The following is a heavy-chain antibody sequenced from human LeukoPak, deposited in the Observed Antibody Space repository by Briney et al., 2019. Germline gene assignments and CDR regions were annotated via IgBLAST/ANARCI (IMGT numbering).Heavy chain of an antibody. D-gene: IGHD3-22*01. CDR3: ARGTYYYDSGGYYPGY. V-gene: IGHV3-30*03. J-gene: IGHJ4*02. CDR1: GFTFSNYA. Sequence: PGRSLRLSCAASGFTFSNYAMHWVRQAPGKGLEWVAIISYDGSNKYYADSVKGRFTISRDNSKNTLYLQMNSLRPEDTAVYYCARGTYYYDSGGYYPGYWGQGTLVTVSS. CDR2: ISYDGSNK.